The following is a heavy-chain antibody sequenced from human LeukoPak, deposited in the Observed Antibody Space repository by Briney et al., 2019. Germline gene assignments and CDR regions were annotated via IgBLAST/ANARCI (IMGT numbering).Heavy chain of an antibody. V-gene: IGHV4-59*08. Sequence: PSETLSLTCTVSGGSISSYYWSWIRQPPGKGLEWIEYIYYSGSTKYNPSLKSRVTISVDTSKNQFSLKLSSVTAADTAAYYCARHVGYCSGRSCYGVAFDIWGQGTMVTVSS. J-gene: IGHJ3*02. CDR3: ARHVGYCSGRSCYGVAFDI. CDR1: GGSISSYY. D-gene: IGHD2-15*01. CDR2: IYYSGST.